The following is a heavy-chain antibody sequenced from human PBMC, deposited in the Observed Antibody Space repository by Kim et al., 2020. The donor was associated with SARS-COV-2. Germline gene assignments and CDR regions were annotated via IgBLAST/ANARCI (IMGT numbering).Heavy chain of an antibody. CDR3: ARAYGDYSYGMDV. J-gene: IGHJ6*02. CDR2: IYHSGST. Sequence: SETLSLTCAVSGGSISSSNWWSWVRQPPGKGLEWIGEIYHSGSTNYNPSLKSRVTISVDKSKNQFSLKLSSVTAADTAVYYCARAYGDYSYGMDVWGQGTTVTVSS. V-gene: IGHV4-4*02. CDR1: GGSISSSNW. D-gene: IGHD4-17*01.